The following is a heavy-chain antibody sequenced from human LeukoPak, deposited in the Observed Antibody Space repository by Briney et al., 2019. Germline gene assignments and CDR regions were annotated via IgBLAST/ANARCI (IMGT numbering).Heavy chain of an antibody. CDR2: INHSGST. D-gene: IGHD5-18*01. J-gene: IGHJ4*02. CDR3: ARRVVDTATLFDY. V-gene: IGHV4-34*01. CDR1: GRSFSGYY. Sequence: SETLSLTCAVYGRSFSGYYWSWIRQPPGKGLEWIGEINHSGSTNYNPSLKSRVTISVDTSKNQFSLKLSSVTAADTAVYYCARRVVDTATLFDYWGQGTLVTVSS.